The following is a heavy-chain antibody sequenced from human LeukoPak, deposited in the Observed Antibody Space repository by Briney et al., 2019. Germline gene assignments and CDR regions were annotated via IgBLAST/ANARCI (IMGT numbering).Heavy chain of an antibody. D-gene: IGHD2-2*01. CDR3: ARTTPKPAAMGGYYYYYMDV. J-gene: IGHJ6*03. Sequence: ASVKVSCKASGGTFSSYAISWVRQAPGQGLEWMGGINPIFGTANYAQKFQGRVTITADESTSTAYMELSSLRSEDTAVYYCARTTPKPAAMGGYYYYYMDVWGKGTTVTVSS. CDR2: INPIFGTA. V-gene: IGHV1-69*13. CDR1: GGTFSSYA.